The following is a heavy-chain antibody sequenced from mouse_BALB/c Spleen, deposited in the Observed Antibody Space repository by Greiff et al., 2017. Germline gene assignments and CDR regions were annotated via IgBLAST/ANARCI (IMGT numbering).Heavy chain of an antibody. CDR2: INPGSGGT. J-gene: IGHJ3*01. V-gene: IGHV1-54*01. Sequence: VQLQQSGAELVRPGTSVKVSCKASGYTFTNYLIEWVKQRPGQGLEWIGVINPGSGGTNYNEKFKGKATLTADKSSSTAYMQLSSLTSDDSAVYFCAKSWIYYVYDVAYWGQGTLVTVSA. CDR3: AKSWIYYVYDVAY. CDR1: GYTFTNYL. D-gene: IGHD2-2*01.